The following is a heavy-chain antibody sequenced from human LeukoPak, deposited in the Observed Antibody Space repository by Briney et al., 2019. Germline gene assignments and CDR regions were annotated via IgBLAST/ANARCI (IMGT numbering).Heavy chain of an antibody. J-gene: IGHJ4*02. CDR2: ITGSGGRT. CDR3: AKEYTGTFSPFPSYFDN. D-gene: IGHD1-26*01. CDR1: GFSVSASY. Sequence: GGSLRLSCAASGFSVSASYMSWVRQAPGKGLESVSAITGSGGRTYYADSVKGRFTISRDNSKNTLYLQMNSLRAEDTAIYYCAKEYTGTFSPFPSYFDNWGQGTLVTVSS. V-gene: IGHV3-23*01.